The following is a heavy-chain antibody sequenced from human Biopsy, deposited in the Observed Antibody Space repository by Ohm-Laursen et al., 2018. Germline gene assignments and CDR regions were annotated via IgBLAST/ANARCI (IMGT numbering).Heavy chain of an antibody. D-gene: IGHD2-8*01. V-gene: IGHV1-2*02. CDR3: ARDPLNGHKHFDY. J-gene: IGHJ4*02. CDR1: SYTFTDYN. CDR2: INCKTGAT. Sequence: ASVKVSCKASSYTFTDYNIHWMRQAPGQGLEWLGYINCKTGATNYAQKFQGTVTMTRDTSISTAYLALGSLRSADTAIYYCARDPLNGHKHFDYWGQGSLATVSS.